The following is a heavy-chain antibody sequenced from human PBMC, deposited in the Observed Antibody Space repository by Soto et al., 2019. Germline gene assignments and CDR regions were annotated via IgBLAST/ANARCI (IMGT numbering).Heavy chain of an antibody. D-gene: IGHD3-10*01. J-gene: IGHJ6*03. Sequence: QVQLVQSGAEVKKPGASVKVSCKASGYTFTSYDINWVRQATGQGLEWMGWMNPNSGNTGYAQKFQGRVTMTRNTSISTAYMELSSLRSEDTAVYYCARGSTMLRGVPSPHYYYYYMDVWGKGTTVTVSS. CDR1: GYTFTSYD. CDR2: MNPNSGNT. V-gene: IGHV1-8*01. CDR3: ARGSTMLRGVPSPHYYYYYMDV.